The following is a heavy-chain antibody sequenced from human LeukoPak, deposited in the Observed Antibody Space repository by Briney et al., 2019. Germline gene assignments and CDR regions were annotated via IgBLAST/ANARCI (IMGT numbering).Heavy chain of an antibody. CDR2: IYYSGST. Sequence: SETLSLTCTVSGGSISSYYWSWIRQPPGKGLEWIGYIYYSGSTNYNPSLKSRVTISVDTSKNQFSLNLNSVTAADTAVYYCARGGGIAARPSDYWGQGTLVTVSS. CDR3: ARGGGIAARPSDY. D-gene: IGHD6-6*01. CDR1: GGSISSYY. J-gene: IGHJ4*02. V-gene: IGHV4-59*13.